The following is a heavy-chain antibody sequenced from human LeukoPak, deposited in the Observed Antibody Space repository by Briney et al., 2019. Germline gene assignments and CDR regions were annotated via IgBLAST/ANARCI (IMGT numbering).Heavy chain of an antibody. CDR3: ATLHFYAMGV. J-gene: IGHJ6*01. Sequence: GGSLRLSCAASGFTFSNYGMHWVRQAPGKGLEWVATISYDGSNKYNADSVKGRFTVSRDNSKNTLYLQMNSLRPEDTAVYYCATLHFYAMGVWGQGTTVTVSS. CDR1: GFTFSNYG. CDR2: ISYDGSNK. V-gene: IGHV3-30*03.